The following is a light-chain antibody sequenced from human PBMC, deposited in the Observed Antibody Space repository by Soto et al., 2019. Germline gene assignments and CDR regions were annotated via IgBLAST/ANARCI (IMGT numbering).Light chain of an antibody. Sequence: DIHMTQSPSSVSASVGYIFSITCRASQGISKWLDWYQQKKGRAPKLLIYAASSLQSGVSSRLRGSGYGTDLTITISSMQTEDFETYYCQQGNSFPFTFGPGTKVDI. J-gene: IGKJ3*01. CDR3: QQGNSFPFT. V-gene: IGKV1D-12*01. CDR1: QGISKW. CDR2: AAS.